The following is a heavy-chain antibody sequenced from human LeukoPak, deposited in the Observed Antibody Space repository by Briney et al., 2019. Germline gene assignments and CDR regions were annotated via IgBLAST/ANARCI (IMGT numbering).Heavy chain of an antibody. CDR1: DYSFTSYW. CDR2: IYPGDSDT. V-gene: IGHV5-51*01. J-gene: IGHJ5*02. D-gene: IGHD6-13*01. Sequence: GASLKISCKGSDYSFTSYWIGWVRQMPGKGLEWMGIIYPGDSDTRYSPSFQGQVTISADKSISTAYLQWSSLKASVTAMYYCARRIAAAGFDPWGQGTLVTVSS. CDR3: ARRIAAAGFDP.